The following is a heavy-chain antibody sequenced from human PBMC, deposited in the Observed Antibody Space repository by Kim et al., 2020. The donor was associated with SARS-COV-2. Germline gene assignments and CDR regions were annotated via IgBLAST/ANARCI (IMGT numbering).Heavy chain of an antibody. V-gene: IGHV1-46*01. D-gene: IGHD1-26*01. CDR3: AIDRTLTWELTGGKYCQH. Sequence: ASVKVSCKASGYTFTSYYMHWVRQAPGQGLEWMGIINPSGGSTSYAQKFQGRVTMTRDTSTSTVYMELSSLRSEDTAVYYCAIDRTLTWELTGGKYCQHWGQGTLVTVSS. CDR2: INPSGGST. J-gene: IGHJ1*01. CDR1: GYTFTSYY.